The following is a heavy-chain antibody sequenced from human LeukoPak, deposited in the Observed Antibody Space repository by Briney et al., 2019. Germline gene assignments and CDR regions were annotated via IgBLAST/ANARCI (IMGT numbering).Heavy chain of an antibody. D-gene: IGHD3-10*01. CDR1: GFTFSSYA. Sequence: PGGSLRLSCAASGFTFSSYAMSWVRQAPGKGLEWVSCITDSGGGTFYADSVKGRFTISRDNAKNSLFLQLNSLRAEDTGVYSCAKRGGGYYLDYWGQGTLVTVSS. J-gene: IGHJ4*02. V-gene: IGHV3-23*01. CDR3: AKRGGGYYLDY. CDR2: ITDSGGGT.